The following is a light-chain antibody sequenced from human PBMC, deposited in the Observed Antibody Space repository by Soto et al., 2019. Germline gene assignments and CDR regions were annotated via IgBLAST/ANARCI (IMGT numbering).Light chain of an antibody. V-gene: IGLV1-44*01. CDR1: SSNIGSNT. CDR3: AAWDDSLNGFV. Sequence: QSALTQPPSASGAPGQMVTISCSGSSSNIGSNTVNWYQQLPGTAPKLLIYTNNQRPSGVRDRFSGSRSGTSASLAISGLQSEDEADYYCAAWDDSLNGFVFGTGTKVTVL. J-gene: IGLJ1*01. CDR2: TNN.